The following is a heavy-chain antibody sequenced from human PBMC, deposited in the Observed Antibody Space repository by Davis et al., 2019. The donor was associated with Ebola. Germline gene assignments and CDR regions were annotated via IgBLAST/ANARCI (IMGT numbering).Heavy chain of an antibody. Sequence: GESLKISCAASGFTFSNAWMSWVRQAPGKGLVWVSRINSDGSSTSYADSVKGRFTISRDNAKNTLYLQMNSLRAEDTAVYYCARVGCSSTSCYLFDYWGQGTLVTVSS. CDR2: INSDGSST. CDR1: GFTFSNAW. D-gene: IGHD2-2*01. J-gene: IGHJ4*02. V-gene: IGHV3-74*01. CDR3: ARVGCSSTSCYLFDY.